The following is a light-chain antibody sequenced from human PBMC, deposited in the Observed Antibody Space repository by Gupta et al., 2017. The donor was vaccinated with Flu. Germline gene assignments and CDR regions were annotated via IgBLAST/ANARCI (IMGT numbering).Light chain of an antibody. V-gene: IGLV2-14*01. CDR1: SSDVGGYNY. CDR3: SSDTSSSTVV. Sequence: QSALLQPASVSGSPGQSITISCTCTSSDVGGYNYVSWYQQHPGKAPKLMIYEVSNRPSGVSKRFSGSKSGNTASLTISGLQAEDEADYYCSSDTSSSTVVFGGGTKLTVL. CDR2: EVS. J-gene: IGLJ2*01.